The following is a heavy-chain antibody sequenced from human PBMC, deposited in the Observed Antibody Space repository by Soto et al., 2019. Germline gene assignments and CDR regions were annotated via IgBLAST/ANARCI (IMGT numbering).Heavy chain of an antibody. Sequence: GGSLRLPCPPSVFTFSDHYMDWVRQAPGKGLEWVGRTRNKANSYTTEYAASVKGRFTISRDDPKNSLYLQMTNMDPVDTATYYCAHSLYSSGWRWGQGTLVTVSS. J-gene: IGHJ4*02. CDR1: VFTFSDHY. CDR3: AHSLYSSGWR. D-gene: IGHD6-19*01. V-gene: IGHV3-72*01. CDR2: TRNKANSYTT.